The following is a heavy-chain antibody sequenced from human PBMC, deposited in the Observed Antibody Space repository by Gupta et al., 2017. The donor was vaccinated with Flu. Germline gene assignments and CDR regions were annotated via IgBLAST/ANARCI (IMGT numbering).Heavy chain of an antibody. D-gene: IGHD3-16*01. CDR3: AKVLIESYTHYAFDI. V-gene: IGHV3-23*01. J-gene: IGHJ3*02. CDR1: GLTFSVYA. CDR2: GSNNGGFT. Sequence: VQLLECGGGLVQPGGSLRRSCDVSGLTFSVYAFSWVRLAPGPGLVGVLTGSNNGGFTYYTDSVRGRFTISRNNAKNTLYLQMNSLRAEDTAVYYCAKVLIESYTHYAFDIWGQGTLVTVSA.